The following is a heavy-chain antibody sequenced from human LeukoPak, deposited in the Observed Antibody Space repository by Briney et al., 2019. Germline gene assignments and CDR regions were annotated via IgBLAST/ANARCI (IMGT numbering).Heavy chain of an antibody. V-gene: IGHV4-59*08. CDR3: ARQGTKYSYGLMDG. CDR1: GGSISSYY. D-gene: IGHD5-18*01. Sequence: PSETLSLTCTVSGGSISSYYWSWIRQPPGKGLEWIGYIYYSGSTNYNPSLKSRVTISVDTSKNQFSLKLSSVTAADTAVYYCARQGTKYSYGLMDGWGQGTTVTVSS. J-gene: IGHJ6*02. CDR2: IYYSGST.